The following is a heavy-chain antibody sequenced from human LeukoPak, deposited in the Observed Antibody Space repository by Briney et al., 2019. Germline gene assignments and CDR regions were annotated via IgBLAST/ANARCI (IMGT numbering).Heavy chain of an antibody. V-gene: IGHV3-30*03. Sequence: GGSLRLSCPASGFTFSNYGMNWVRQAPGKGLEWVAIISYDGSNEYYADSVKGRFTISRDSSKDTLCLQMNSLRAEDTAVYYCARGSTYSSGWYTGFDYWGQGTLVTVSS. CDR1: GFTFSNYG. CDR3: ARGSTYSSGWYTGFDY. CDR2: ISYDGSNE. J-gene: IGHJ4*02. D-gene: IGHD6-19*01.